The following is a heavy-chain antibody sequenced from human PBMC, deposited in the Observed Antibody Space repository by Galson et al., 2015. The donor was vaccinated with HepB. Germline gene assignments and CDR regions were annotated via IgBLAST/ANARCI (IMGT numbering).Heavy chain of an antibody. CDR2: INPNSGGT. J-gene: IGHJ6*02. Sequence: SCKASGYTFTGYYMHWVRQAPGQGLEWMGWINPNSGGTNYAQKFQGRVTMTRDTSMSTAYMELSRLRSDDTAVYYCAREAGTVRQDYYYYYGMDVWGQGTTVTVSS. CDR3: AREAGTVRQDYYYYYGMDV. V-gene: IGHV1-2*02. D-gene: IGHD1-7*01. CDR1: GYTFTGYY.